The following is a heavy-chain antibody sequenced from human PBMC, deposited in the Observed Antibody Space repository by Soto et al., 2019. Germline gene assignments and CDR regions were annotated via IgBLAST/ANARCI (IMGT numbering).Heavy chain of an antibody. V-gene: IGHV4-59*01. J-gene: IGHJ4*02. CDR3: ARDEDSGYYYYDY. CDR1: GGSISSYY. Sequence: QVQLQESGPGLVKPSETLSLTCTVSGGSISSYYWSWIRQPPGKGLEWIGYIYYSGSTNYNPSLKSRVTISVDTSKNQFYLKLRSVTAADTAVYYCARDEDSGYYYYDYWGQGTPVTVSS. D-gene: IGHD3-22*01. CDR2: IYYSGST.